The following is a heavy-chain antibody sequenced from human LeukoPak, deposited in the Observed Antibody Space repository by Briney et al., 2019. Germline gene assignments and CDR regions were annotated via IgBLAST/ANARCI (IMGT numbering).Heavy chain of an antibody. V-gene: IGHV4-31*02. CDR1: GATFSSGDQY. Sequence: SGTLCLTCTVAGATFSSGDQYWTWIPQSPGKGLEWIGSFQCNGRLLNNPCLESRVTISIETSKNQFSLNLNSVTAADTAVYFCSRGLDSRKLGYWGQGTLVTVSS. D-gene: IGHD3-22*01. CDR2: FQCNGRL. J-gene: IGHJ4*02. CDR3: SRGLDSRKLGY.